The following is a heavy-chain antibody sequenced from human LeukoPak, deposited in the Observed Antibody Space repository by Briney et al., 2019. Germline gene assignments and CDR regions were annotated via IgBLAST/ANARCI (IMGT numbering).Heavy chain of an antibody. Sequence: ASVKVSCKASGYTFTSYGISWVRQAPGQGLEWMGWISAYNGNTNYAQKLQGRVTMTTDTSTSTAYMELRSLRSDDTAVYYCARNEREQWLVQGAFDIWGQGTMVTVSS. CDR3: ARNEREQWLVQGAFDI. V-gene: IGHV1-18*01. CDR2: ISAYNGNT. D-gene: IGHD6-19*01. CDR1: GYTFTSYG. J-gene: IGHJ3*02.